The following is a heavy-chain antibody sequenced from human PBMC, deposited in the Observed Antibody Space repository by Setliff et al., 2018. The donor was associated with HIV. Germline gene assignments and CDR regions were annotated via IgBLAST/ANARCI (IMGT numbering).Heavy chain of an antibody. V-gene: IGHV4-39*01. Sequence: PSETLSLTCTVSGGSVTSSLYYWGWIRQPPGKGLEWIGTIYYGGTTYYNPSLRSRITISVDTSRNRFFLKLSSVTAADTAVYYCGAGSNYDDSGYYSSYFDYWGQGALVTVSS. CDR1: GGSVTSSLYY. CDR2: IYYGGTT. J-gene: IGHJ4*02. D-gene: IGHD3-3*01. CDR3: GAGSNYDDSGYYSSYFDY.